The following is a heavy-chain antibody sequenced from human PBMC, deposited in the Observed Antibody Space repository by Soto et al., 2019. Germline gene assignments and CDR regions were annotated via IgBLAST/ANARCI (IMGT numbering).Heavy chain of an antibody. CDR1: GFNFINAW. Sequence: EVQLVESGGGLVEPGGSLRLSCAASGFNFINAWMHWVRQAPGKGLEWVGRIKSKTDGGTTDYAAPVKGILIISRDDSKNTLYLQINSLKMEDTAVYYCSALGVWGQWTTVTVSS. J-gene: IGHJ6*02. D-gene: IGHD1-26*01. CDR3: SALGV. CDR2: IKSKTDGGTT. V-gene: IGHV3-15*07.